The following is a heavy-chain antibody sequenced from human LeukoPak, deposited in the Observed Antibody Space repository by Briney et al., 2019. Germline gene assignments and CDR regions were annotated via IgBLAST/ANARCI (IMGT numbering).Heavy chain of an antibody. J-gene: IGHJ4*02. V-gene: IGHV3-21*01. D-gene: IGHD6-19*01. Sequence: GGSLRLSCAASGFTFNSFTMNWVRQAPGKGLEWLSSISGSGQYIYYADSLKGRLTISRDNAKDSLYLQLNSLRAEDTSVYYCARGGYNSAFLDSWGRGTLVSVS. CDR3: ARGGYNSAFLDS. CDR2: ISGSGQYI. CDR1: GFTFNSFT.